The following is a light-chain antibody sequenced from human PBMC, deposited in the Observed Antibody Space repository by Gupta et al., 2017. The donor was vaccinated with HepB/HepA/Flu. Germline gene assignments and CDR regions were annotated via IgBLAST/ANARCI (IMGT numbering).Light chain of an antibody. V-gene: IGKV1-6*01. Sequence: AIQMTQSPSSLSASVGDRVTITCRASQGIRNDLGWYQQKPGKAPKVLIYGATYLQSGVPSRFSGSGYGTDFSLTISSLQPEDFATYYCLQDFTYPLTFGGGTKVEIK. J-gene: IGKJ4*01. CDR1: QGIRND. CDR2: GAT. CDR3: LQDFTYPLT.